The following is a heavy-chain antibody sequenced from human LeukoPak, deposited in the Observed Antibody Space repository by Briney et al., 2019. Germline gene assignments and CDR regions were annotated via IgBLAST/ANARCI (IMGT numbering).Heavy chain of an antibody. Sequence: SVKISCKSSGGPFDNYAINWVRQAPGQGLEWMGRIIPSLNRANYAQIRVTITADKSTATAYMELSGLRYEDTAVYYCARRTDRVDDAFDVWSQGTMVTVSS. J-gene: IGHJ3*01. CDR3: ARRTDRVDDAFDV. D-gene: IGHD3/OR15-3a*01. V-gene: IGHV1-69*04. CDR2: IIPSLNRA. CDR1: GGPFDNYA.